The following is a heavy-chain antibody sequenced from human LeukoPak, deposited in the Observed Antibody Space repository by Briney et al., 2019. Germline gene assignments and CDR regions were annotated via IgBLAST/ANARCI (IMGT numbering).Heavy chain of an antibody. D-gene: IGHD5-24*01. Sequence: GRSLRFSCAASGFTFSNYGMHWVRQAPGKGLEWVAVIWYDGSNKYYADSVKGRFTISRDNSKNTLYLQMNSLRAEDTAVYYCARDPMATTRAIAFDIWGQGTMVTVSS. CDR3: ARDPMATTRAIAFDI. CDR1: GFTFSNYG. CDR2: IWYDGSNK. J-gene: IGHJ3*02. V-gene: IGHV3-33*01.